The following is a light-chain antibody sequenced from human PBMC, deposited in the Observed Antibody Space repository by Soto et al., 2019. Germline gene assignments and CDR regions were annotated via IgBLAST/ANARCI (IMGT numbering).Light chain of an antibody. CDR2: DAS. CDR1: QSVSSY. V-gene: IGKV3-15*01. CDR3: QQYNNWPLT. Sequence: EIVLTQSPATLSLSPGERATLSCRASQSVSSYLAWYQQKPGQAPRLLIYDASSRATGIPVRFSGSGSGTEFTLTISSLQSEDFAVYYCQQYNNWPLTFGQGTRLEIK. J-gene: IGKJ5*01.